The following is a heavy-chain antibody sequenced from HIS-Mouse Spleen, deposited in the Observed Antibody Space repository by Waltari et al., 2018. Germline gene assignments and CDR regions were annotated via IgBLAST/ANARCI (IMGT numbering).Heavy chain of an antibody. CDR3: AYGDYFDY. J-gene: IGHJ4*02. CDR2: SYYRGST. D-gene: IGHD4-17*01. V-gene: IGHV4-39*01. CDR1: GGSISSSSYY. Sequence: QLQLQESGPGLVKPSETLSLTCTVSGGSISSSSYYWGWIRQPPGKGLDGIGRSYYRGSTYYNPSLKSRVTISVDTSKNQFSLKLSSVTAADTAVYYCAYGDYFDYWGQGTLVTVSS.